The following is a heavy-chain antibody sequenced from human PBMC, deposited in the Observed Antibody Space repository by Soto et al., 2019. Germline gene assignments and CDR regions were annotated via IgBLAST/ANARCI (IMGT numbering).Heavy chain of an antibody. Sequence: SETLSLTCTVSGGSISSSSYYWGWIRQPPGKGLEWIGSIYYSGSTYYNPSLKSRVTISVDTSKNQFSLKLSSVTAADTAVYYCARFTYYYDGVGVNYWGQGTLVTVSS. CDR2: IYYSGST. V-gene: IGHV4-39*01. J-gene: IGHJ4*02. CDR3: ARFTYYYDGVGVNY. D-gene: IGHD3-22*01. CDR1: GGSISSSSYY.